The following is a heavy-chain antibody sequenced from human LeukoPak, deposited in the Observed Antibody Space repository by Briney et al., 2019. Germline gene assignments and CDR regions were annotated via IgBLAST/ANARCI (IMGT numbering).Heavy chain of an antibody. CDR1: GFTFDDYA. CDR3: ARDPGEDYDFWSGPTDY. Sequence: PGRSLRLSCAASGFTFDDYAMHWVRQAPGKGLEWVSGISWNSGSIGYADSVKGRFTISRDNAKNTLYLQMNSLRAEDTAVYYCARDPGEDYDFWSGPTDYWGQGTLVTVSS. J-gene: IGHJ4*02. CDR2: ISWNSGSI. D-gene: IGHD3-3*01. V-gene: IGHV3-9*01.